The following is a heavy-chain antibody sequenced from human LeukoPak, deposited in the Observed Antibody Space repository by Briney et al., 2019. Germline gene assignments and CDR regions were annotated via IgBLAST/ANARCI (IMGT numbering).Heavy chain of an antibody. J-gene: IGHJ4*02. Sequence: PGGSLRLSCTASGFTFSSYEMNWVRQAPGKGLEWVSYISSSGSTIYYADSVKGRFTISRDNAKNSLYLQMNSLRAEDTAVYYCARVPEPYSSGWFFDYWGQGTLVTVSS. CDR1: GFTFSSYE. CDR3: ARVPEPYSSGWFFDY. CDR2: ISSSGSTI. V-gene: IGHV3-48*03. D-gene: IGHD6-19*01.